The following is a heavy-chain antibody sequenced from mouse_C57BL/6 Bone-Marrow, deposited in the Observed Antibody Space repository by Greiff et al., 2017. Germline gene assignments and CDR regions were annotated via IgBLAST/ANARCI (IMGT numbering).Heavy chain of an antibody. D-gene: IGHD2-1*01. CDR3: ARRDYGNFHWYFDV. J-gene: IGHJ1*03. V-gene: IGHV1-82*01. CDR1: GYAFSSSW. Sequence: QVQLQQSGPELVKPGASVKISCKASGYAFSSSWMNWVKQRPGKGLEWSGRIYPGDGDNNYKGKFKGKATLTADKSSSTAYMQLSILTSEDSAVYFCARRDYGNFHWYFDVWGTGTTVTVSS. CDR2: IYPGDGDN.